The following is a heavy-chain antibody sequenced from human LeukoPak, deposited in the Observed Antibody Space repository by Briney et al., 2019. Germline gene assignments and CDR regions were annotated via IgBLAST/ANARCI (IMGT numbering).Heavy chain of an antibody. J-gene: IGHJ4*02. CDR2: ISYDGNYK. D-gene: IGHD1-26*01. V-gene: IGHV3-30*18. CDR3: AKVSGSGSYYGRYY. CDR1: GFTFSNYG. Sequence: GGTLRLSCAASGFTFSNYGMHWVRQAPGKGLEWVAVISYDGNYKYYADSVKGRFTISRDQSKNTLYLQMDSLRAEDTAVYYCAKVSGSGSYYGRYYWGQGTLVTVSS.